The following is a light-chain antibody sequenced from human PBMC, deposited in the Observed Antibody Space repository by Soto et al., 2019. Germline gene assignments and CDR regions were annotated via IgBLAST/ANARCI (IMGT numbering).Light chain of an antibody. Sequence: QSVLTQPPSASGTPGQRVTISCSGSSSNIGSNSVNWYQQLPGTAPKLLIYSTNQRPSGVPDRFSGSKSDTSASLAISGLQSEDEADYYCAAWDDSLNGEVVFGGGTQLTDL. CDR3: AAWDDSLNGEVV. J-gene: IGLJ2*01. V-gene: IGLV1-44*01. CDR1: SSNIGSNS. CDR2: STN.